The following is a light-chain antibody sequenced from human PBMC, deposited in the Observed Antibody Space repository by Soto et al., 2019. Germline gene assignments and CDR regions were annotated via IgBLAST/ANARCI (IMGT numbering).Light chain of an antibody. CDR3: QQYGGSAPWT. CDR2: GAS. Sequence: EIVLTQPPGPLSVSPGDRVTLSCRASQTVNNNYLAWYQQKPGQAPRLLIYGASTPATGTPARFSGSGSGADFPLTVSRLEPEDFAVYYCQQYGGSAPWTFGPGTKVDMK. CDR1: QTVNNNY. J-gene: IGKJ1*01. V-gene: IGKV3-20*01.